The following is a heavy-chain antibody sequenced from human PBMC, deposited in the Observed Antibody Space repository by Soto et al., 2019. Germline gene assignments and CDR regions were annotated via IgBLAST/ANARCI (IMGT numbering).Heavy chain of an antibody. Sequence: GGSLRLSCAASGFTFSSYAMHWVRQAPGKGLEWVAVISYDGSNKYYADSVKGRFTISRDNAKNTLYLQMNSLRAEDTAVYYCARDLWGDWGAFDIWGQGTMVTVSS. CDR2: ISYDGSNK. J-gene: IGHJ3*02. CDR1: GFTFSSYA. D-gene: IGHD7-27*01. V-gene: IGHV3-30*04. CDR3: ARDLWGDWGAFDI.